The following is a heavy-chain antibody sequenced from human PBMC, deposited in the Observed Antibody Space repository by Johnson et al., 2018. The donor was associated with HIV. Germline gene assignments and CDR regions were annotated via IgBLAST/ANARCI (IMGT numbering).Heavy chain of an antibody. D-gene: IGHD3-16*02. J-gene: IGHJ3*02. V-gene: IGHV3-15*01. CDR1: GFTFSSYG. CDR3: TTAIVIDAFDI. Sequence: VQLVESGGGVVQPGRSLRLSCAASGFTFSSYGMHWVRHAPGKGREWVGRIKSKTDGWTTDYAAPVKGRFTISRDDSKNTLYLQMNSLTTEDTAVYYCTTAIVIDAFDIWGQGTMVTVSS. CDR2: IKSKTDGWTT.